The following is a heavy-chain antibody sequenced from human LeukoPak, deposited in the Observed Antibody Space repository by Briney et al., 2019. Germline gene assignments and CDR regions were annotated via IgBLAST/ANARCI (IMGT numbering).Heavy chain of an antibody. CDR2: IYTSGST. CDR3: AREGEGYYDSSGYYQMFDY. CDR1: GGSISSGSYY. D-gene: IGHD3-22*01. Sequence: SETLSLTCTVSGGSISSGSYYWRWIRQPAGKGLEWIGRIYTSGSTNYNPSLKSRVTMSVDTSKNQFSLKLSSVTAADTAVYYCAREGEGYYDSSGYYQMFDYWGQGTLVTVSS. V-gene: IGHV4-61*02. J-gene: IGHJ4*02.